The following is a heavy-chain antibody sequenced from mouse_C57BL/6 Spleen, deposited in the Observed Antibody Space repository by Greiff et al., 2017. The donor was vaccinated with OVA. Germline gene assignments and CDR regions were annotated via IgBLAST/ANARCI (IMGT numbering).Heavy chain of an antibody. D-gene: IGHD3-1*01. CDR3: ARSNSGCGYVMDD. Sequence: QVQLKESGPELVKPGASVKISCKASGYAFSSSWMNWVKQRPGKGLEWIGRIYPGDGDTNYNGKFKGKATLTADKSSSTAYMQLSSLTSEDSAVYYCARSNSGCGYVMDDWGQGTSVTVSS. CDR2: IYPGDGDT. J-gene: IGHJ4*01. V-gene: IGHV1-82*01. CDR1: GYAFSSSW.